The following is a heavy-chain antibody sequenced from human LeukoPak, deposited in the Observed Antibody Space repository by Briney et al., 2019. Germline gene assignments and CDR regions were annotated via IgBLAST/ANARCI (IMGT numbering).Heavy chain of an antibody. D-gene: IGHD6-19*01. V-gene: IGHV1-18*01. CDR3: ARDMNSSGFGLSYFDY. Sequence: ASVKVSCKAPGYTFTSYGISWVRQAPGQGLEWMGWISAYNGNTNYAQKLQGRVTMTTDTSTSAAYMELRSLRSDDTAVYYCARDMNSSGFGLSYFDYWGQGTLVTVSS. CDR2: ISAYNGNT. CDR1: GYTFTSYG. J-gene: IGHJ4*02.